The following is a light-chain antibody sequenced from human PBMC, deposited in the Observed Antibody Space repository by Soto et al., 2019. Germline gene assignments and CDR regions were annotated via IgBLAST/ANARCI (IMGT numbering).Light chain of an antibody. CDR3: AAWDDSLSGSHV. Sequence: QSVLNQPPSASGTPGQRVTISCSGSSSNIGSNYVSWYQQLPGTAPKLLIYRNNQRSSGVPDRLSGSKSGPSASLAISGLRSEDEADYYCAAWDDSLSGSHVFGTGTKVTVL. J-gene: IGLJ1*01. CDR1: SSNIGSNY. V-gene: IGLV1-47*01. CDR2: RNN.